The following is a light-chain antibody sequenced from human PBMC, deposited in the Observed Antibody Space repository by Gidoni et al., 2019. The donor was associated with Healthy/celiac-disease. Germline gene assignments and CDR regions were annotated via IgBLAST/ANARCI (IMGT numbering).Light chain of an antibody. CDR3: QQSYSTPPFT. V-gene: IGKV1-39*01. Sequence: DIQMTQSPSSLSASVGARVTITCRASQSISSYLNWYQQKPGKAPKLLIYAAASLQSGGPSRFSGSGSGTDFTLTISSLQPEDFATYYCQQSYSTPPFTFGPGTKVDIK. J-gene: IGKJ3*01. CDR2: AAA. CDR1: QSISSY.